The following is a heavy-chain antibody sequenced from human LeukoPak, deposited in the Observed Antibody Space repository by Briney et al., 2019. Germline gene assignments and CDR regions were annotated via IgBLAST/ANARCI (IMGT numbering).Heavy chain of an antibody. J-gene: IGHJ4*02. D-gene: IGHD3-16*02. V-gene: IGHV2-5*01. CDR1: GFSLSTSGVG. CDR2: IYWNDDK. CDR3: AHLDPRTTFGGVIAYFDY. Sequence: SGPTLVNPTQTLTLTCTFSGFSLSTSGVGVGWIRQPPGKALEWLALIYWNDDKRYSPSLKSRLTITKDTSKNQVVLTMTNMDAVDTATYYCAHLDPRTTFGGVIAYFDYWGQGTLVTVSS.